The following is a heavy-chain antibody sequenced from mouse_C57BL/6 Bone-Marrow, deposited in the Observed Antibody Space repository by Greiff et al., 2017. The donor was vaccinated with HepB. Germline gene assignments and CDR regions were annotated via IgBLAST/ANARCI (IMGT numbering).Heavy chain of an antibody. CDR3: ARWDLFDY. J-gene: IGHJ2*01. V-gene: IGHV1-55*01. CDR1: GYTFTSYW. Sequence: QVQLQQPGAELVKPGASVKMSCKASGYTFTSYWINWVKQRPGQGLERIGDIYPGSGSTNYNEKFKRKATLTVDKSCSTAYMQLSSLTSEDSAVYYCARWDLFDYWGQGTTLTVSS. CDR2: IYPGSGST. D-gene: IGHD4-1*01.